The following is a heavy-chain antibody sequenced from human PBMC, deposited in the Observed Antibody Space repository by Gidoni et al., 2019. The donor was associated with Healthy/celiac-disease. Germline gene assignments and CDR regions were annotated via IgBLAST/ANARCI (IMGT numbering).Heavy chain of an antibody. V-gene: IGHV1-69*01. J-gene: IGHJ2*01. D-gene: IGHD2-15*01. CDR1: GGPFSSYS. CDR2: IIPIFGTA. CDR3: ARDLSDCSGGSCRFWYFDL. Sequence: QVQLVQSGAEVTKPGSPVTFSCKASGGPFSSYSISWGRQAPGQGLEWMGGIIPIFGTANYAQKCQGRVTITADESTSTAYMELSSLRSEDTAVYYGARDLSDCSGGSCRFWYFDLWGRGTLVTVSS.